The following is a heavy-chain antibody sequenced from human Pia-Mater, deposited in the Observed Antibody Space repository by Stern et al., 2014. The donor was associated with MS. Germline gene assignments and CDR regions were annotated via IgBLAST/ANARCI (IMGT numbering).Heavy chain of an antibody. CDR2: IITESSYI. CDR3: ARRAGGLIAAGSLGY. Sequence: EVQLVQSGGRLVKPGESLTLSCAASGFPFDTYTMHWVRQSPGRGLEWISSIITESSYINYADSVKGRFTISRDNANNSLYLQMNSLRPEDTAVYYCARRAGGLIAAGSLGYWGQGILVTVSS. D-gene: IGHD6-25*01. V-gene: IGHV3-21*01. J-gene: IGHJ4*02. CDR1: GFPFDTYT.